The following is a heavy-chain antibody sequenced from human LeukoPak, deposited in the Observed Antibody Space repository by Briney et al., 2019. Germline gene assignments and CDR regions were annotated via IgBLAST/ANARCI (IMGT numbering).Heavy chain of an antibody. CDR3: AELGITMIGGV. V-gene: IGHV3-23*01. Sequence: PGGSLRLSCAASGFTFSSYAMSWVCRAPGKGLEWVSAISGSGGSTYYADSVKGRFTISRDNAKNSLYLQMNSLRAEDTAVYYCAELGITMIGGVWGKGTTVTISS. D-gene: IGHD3-10*02. J-gene: IGHJ6*04. CDR1: GFTFSSYA. CDR2: ISGSGGST.